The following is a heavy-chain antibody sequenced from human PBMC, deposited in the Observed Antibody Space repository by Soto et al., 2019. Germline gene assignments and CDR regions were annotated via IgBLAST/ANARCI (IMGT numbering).Heavy chain of an antibody. CDR3: AKDRQNYSGSGSHYHVANWFDP. J-gene: IGHJ5*02. D-gene: IGHD3-10*01. Sequence: PGGSLRLSCVAAEFTFSSYAMSWVRQAPGKGLEWVSTLSGRGDSTHYADSVKGRFTISRDNSKNTLYPQMNSLRAEDTAIYYCAKDRQNYSGSGSHYHVANWFDPWGQGTMVTVSS. CDR1: EFTFSSYA. CDR2: LSGRGDST. V-gene: IGHV3-23*01.